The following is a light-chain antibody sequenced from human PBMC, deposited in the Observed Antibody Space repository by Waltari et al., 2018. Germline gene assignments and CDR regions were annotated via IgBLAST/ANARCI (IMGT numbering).Light chain of an antibody. CDR3: LLSYSGARPRV. V-gene: IGLV7-46*01. Sequence: QAVVTQAPSLTVSPGGTVPLTCRSSPDAVTRVHHSSWFQQKPCQAPRTLSYDTSNKHSWTPARFSGSLLGGKAALTLSGAQPEDEAEYDCLLSYSGARPRVFGGGTKLTVL. CDR1: PDAVTRVHH. CDR2: DTS. J-gene: IGLJ2*01.